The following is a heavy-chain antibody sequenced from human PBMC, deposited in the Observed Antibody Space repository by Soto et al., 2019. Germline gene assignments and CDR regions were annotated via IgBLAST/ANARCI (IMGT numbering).Heavy chain of an antibody. CDR2: IKQHGTEK. CDR3: ARHRGWSGYRPTYFDV. Sequence: VQESGGGSVQPGGSLRLSCAASGFTFSGYWMSWVRQGPGKGLEWVANIKQHGTEKYYGDSVKGRFTISRDDAKNSLYLEMNSLIAEDTAVYYCARHRGWSGYRPTYFDVWGRGTLVTVSS. CDR1: GFTFSGYW. J-gene: IGHJ2*01. V-gene: IGHV3-7*05. D-gene: IGHD3-3*01.